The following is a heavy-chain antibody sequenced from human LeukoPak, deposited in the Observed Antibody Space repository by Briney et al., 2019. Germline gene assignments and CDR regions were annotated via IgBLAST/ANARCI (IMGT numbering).Heavy chain of an antibody. J-gene: IGHJ4*02. CDR3: AKDKRYSYGIFDY. V-gene: IGHV3-30*02. CDR1: GFTFSSYG. D-gene: IGHD5-18*01. Sequence: GGSLRLSCAASGFTFSSYGMHWVRQAPGKGLEWVAFIRYDGSNKYYADSEKGRSTISRDNSKNTLYLQMNSLRAEDTAVYYCAKDKRYSYGIFDYWGQGTLVTVSS. CDR2: IRYDGSNK.